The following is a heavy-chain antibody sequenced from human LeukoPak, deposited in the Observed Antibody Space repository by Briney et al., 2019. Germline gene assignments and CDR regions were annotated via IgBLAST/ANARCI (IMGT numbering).Heavy chain of an antibody. CDR2: SIPIFGTA. CDR1: GGTFSSYA. Sequence: ASVKVSCKASGGTFSSYAISWVRQAPGQGLEWMEGSIPIFGTANYAQKFQGRVTITADESTSTAYMELSSLRSEDTAVYYCARDRRVQLWLSRWFDPWGQGTLVTVSS. D-gene: IGHD5-18*01. CDR3: ARDRRVQLWLSRWFDP. J-gene: IGHJ5*02. V-gene: IGHV1-69*13.